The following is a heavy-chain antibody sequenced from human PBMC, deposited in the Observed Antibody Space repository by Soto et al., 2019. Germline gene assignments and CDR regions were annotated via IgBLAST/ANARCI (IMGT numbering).Heavy chain of an antibody. V-gene: IGHV3-23*01. J-gene: IGHJ4*02. CDR3: TRTLANFDY. Sequence: GGSLRLSCAASGFTFSGYAMSWVRQAPGKGLVWVSSITMSADATYYTDSVKGRFTISRDSSKNTVFLQMNSLRAEDTAIYYCTRTLANFDYWGQGILVTVSS. CDR1: GFTFSGYA. CDR2: ITMSADAT.